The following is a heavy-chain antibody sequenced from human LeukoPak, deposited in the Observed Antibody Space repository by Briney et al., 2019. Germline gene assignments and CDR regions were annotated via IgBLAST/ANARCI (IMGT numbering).Heavy chain of an antibody. Sequence: SETLSLTCIVSGGSISNYYWSWIRQPPGKGLEWIGYTFYSGSTDYNPSLKSRVTISIDTSKNQFSLKLSSVTAADTAVYYCARGPRGTMISFDPWGQGTLVTVSS. CDR2: TFYSGST. V-gene: IGHV4-59*01. D-gene: IGHD3-22*01. CDR1: GGSISNYY. CDR3: ARGPRGTMISFDP. J-gene: IGHJ5*02.